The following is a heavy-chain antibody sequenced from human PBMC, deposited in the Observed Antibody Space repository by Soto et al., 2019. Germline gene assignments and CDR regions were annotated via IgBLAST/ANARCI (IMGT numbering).Heavy chain of an antibody. Sequence: EVQLLESGGGLVQPGGSLRLSCAASGFTFSSDAMRWVPQAPGKGLEWVAGISGSGGSTYTADSGKGQFTICRGNAKNTLYLQMNRLRAEDTAVYYCAKDPGYCSGGSCYSGDYWGQGTLVTVSS. V-gene: IGHV3-23*01. CDR2: ISGSGGST. D-gene: IGHD2-15*01. CDR3: AKDPGYCSGGSCYSGDY. J-gene: IGHJ4*02. CDR1: GFTFSSDA.